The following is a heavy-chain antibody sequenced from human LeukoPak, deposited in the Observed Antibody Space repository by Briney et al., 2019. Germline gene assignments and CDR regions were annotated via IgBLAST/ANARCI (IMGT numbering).Heavy chain of an antibody. J-gene: IGHJ6*04. D-gene: IGHD2-2*01. CDR3: ARDRGCSSTSCYWPMDV. CDR2: IKQDGSEK. CDR1: GFTFSSYL. V-gene: IGHV3-7*01. Sequence: GGSLRLSCAASGFTFSSYLMSWVRQAPGKGLEWVANIKQDGSEKYYVDSVKGRFTISRDNAKNSLYLQMNSLRAEDTAVYYCARDRGCSSTSCYWPMDVWGKGTAVTVSS.